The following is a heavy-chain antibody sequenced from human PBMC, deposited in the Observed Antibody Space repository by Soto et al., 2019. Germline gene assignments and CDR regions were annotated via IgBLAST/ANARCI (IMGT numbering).Heavy chain of an antibody. Sequence: QVQLQESGPGLVKPSETLSLTCTVSGGSISSYYWSWIRQPPGKGLEWIGYIYYSGSTNYNPSLKSRVTISVDTSKNQFSLKLSSVTAAGTAVYYCARDSPIRFLEWSNWFDPWGQGTLVTVSS. J-gene: IGHJ5*02. CDR3: ARDSPIRFLEWSNWFDP. V-gene: IGHV4-59*01. D-gene: IGHD3-3*01. CDR1: GGSISSYY. CDR2: IYYSGST.